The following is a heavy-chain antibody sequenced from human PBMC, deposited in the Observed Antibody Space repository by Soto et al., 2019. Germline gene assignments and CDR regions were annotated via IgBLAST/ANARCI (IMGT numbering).Heavy chain of an antibody. V-gene: IGHV1-18*01. CDR1: GYTFSSSG. CDR2: ISAYNGNA. J-gene: IGHJ4*02. D-gene: IGHD2-15*01. CDR3: XXXXXXXXXGGCHDY. Sequence: GPEVKKPGASVKVSCEASGYTFSSSGISWVRQAPGQGLEWMGWISAYNGNADYAQKLQGRVYMTTDTSTSTAYMELRSLRXXXXXXXXXXXXXXXXXXGGCHDYWGQGTLVTVSP.